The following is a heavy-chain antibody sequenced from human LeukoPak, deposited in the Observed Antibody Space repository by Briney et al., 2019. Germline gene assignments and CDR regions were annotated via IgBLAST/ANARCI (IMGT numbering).Heavy chain of an antibody. CDR3: ARDQTYSGSGIYTYFDY. V-gene: IGHV4-39*02. Sequence: SETLSLTCTVSGGSISSSSYYWGWIRQPPGKGLEWIGSIYYSGSTYYNPSLKSRVTISVDTSKNHFSLKLSSVTAADTAVYYCARDQTYSGSGIYTYFDYWGQGILVTVSS. CDR1: GGSISSSSYY. CDR2: IYYSGST. J-gene: IGHJ4*02. D-gene: IGHD3-10*01.